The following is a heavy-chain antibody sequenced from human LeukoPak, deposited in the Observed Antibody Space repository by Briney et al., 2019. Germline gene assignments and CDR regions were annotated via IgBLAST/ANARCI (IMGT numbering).Heavy chain of an antibody. V-gene: IGHV3-23*01. D-gene: IGHD6-19*01. CDR2: ISGSGGST. Sequence: PGGSLILSCAASGFTFSSYAMSWVRQAPGKGLEWVSAISGSGGSTYYADSVKGRFTISRDNSKNTLYLQMNSLRAEVTAVYYCAKDQVSGIAVVDYWGQGTLVTVSS. CDR1: GFTFSSYA. J-gene: IGHJ4*02. CDR3: AKDQVSGIAVVDY.